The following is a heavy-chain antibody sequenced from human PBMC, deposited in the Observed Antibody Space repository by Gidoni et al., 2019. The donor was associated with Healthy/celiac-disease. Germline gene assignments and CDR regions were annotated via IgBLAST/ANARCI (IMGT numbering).Heavy chain of an antibody. CDR1: GFSLSNARRG. J-gene: IGHJ5*02. Sequence: QVTLKESGPVLVKPTETLPLPCPVSGFSLSNARRGLSWIRQPPGKALEWLAHSFSNDEKSYSTSLKTRLTISKDTSKSQVVLTMTNMDHVDTATYYWARIRRFEQQLVYNWFDPWGQGTLVTVSS. CDR2: SFSNDEK. CDR3: ARIRRFEQQLVYNWFDP. V-gene: IGHV2-26*01. D-gene: IGHD6-13*01.